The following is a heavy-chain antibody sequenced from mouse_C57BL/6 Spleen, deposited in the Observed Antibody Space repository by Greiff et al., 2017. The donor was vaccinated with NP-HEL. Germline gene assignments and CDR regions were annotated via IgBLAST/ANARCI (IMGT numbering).Heavy chain of an antibody. Sequence: VQLHQPGAELVMPGASVKLSCKASGYTFTSYWMHWVKQRPGQGLEWIGEIDPSDSYTNYNQKFKGKSTLTVDKSSSTAYMQLSSLTSEDSAVYYCASTAYWGQGTLVTVSA. CDR3: ASTAY. V-gene: IGHV1-69*01. J-gene: IGHJ3*01. CDR1: GYTFTSYW. CDR2: IDPSDSYT.